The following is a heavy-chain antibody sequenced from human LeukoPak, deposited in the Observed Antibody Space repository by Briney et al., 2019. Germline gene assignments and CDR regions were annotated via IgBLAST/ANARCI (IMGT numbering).Heavy chain of an antibody. CDR2: ISSSGDIT. CDR1: GFTFTSHG. J-gene: IGHJ5*02. V-gene: IGHV3-23*01. CDR3: AKDLVRDRWFGES. Sequence: GGSLRLSCAASGFTFTSHGMNWVRQAPGKGLEWVSGISSSGDITYYADSVKGRFIISRDNSKNTLYLQMNRLRAEDTAVYYCAKDLVRDRWFGESWGQGTLVTVSS. D-gene: IGHD3-10*01.